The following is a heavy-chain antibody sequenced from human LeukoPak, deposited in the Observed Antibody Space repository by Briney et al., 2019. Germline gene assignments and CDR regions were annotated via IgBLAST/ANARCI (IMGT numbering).Heavy chain of an antibody. J-gene: IGHJ4*02. CDR1: GYTFTSHG. CDR2: ISAYNGNT. Sequence: ASVKVSCKASGYTFTSHGISWVRQAPGQGLEWMGWISAYNGNTNYAQKLQGRVTMTTDTSTSTAYMELRSLRSDDTAVYYCARVPSDYYDSSGHFGYWGQGTLVTVSS. CDR3: ARVPSDYYDSSGHFGY. D-gene: IGHD3-22*01. V-gene: IGHV1-18*01.